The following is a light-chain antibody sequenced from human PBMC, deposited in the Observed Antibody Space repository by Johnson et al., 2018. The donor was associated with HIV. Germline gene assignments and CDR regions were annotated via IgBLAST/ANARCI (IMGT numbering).Light chain of an antibody. Sequence: QSVLTQPPSVSAAPGQKVTISCSGSSSNIGNNYVSWYQQFPGTSPKLLIYENNKRPSGIPDRFSGSKSGTSATLGITGLQTGDEADYYCETWDSSLSACFGTGTKVTGL. CDR1: SSNIGNNY. CDR3: ETWDSSLSAC. J-gene: IGLJ1*01. V-gene: IGLV1-51*02. CDR2: ENN.